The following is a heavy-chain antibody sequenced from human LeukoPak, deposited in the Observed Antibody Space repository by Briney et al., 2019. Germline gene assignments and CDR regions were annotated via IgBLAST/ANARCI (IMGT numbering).Heavy chain of an antibody. CDR1: GFTFRSYA. CDR2: ISGSGSST. V-gene: IGHV3-23*01. CDR3: AKVIDVVVFDY. J-gene: IGHJ4*02. Sequence: GGSLRLSRAASGFTFRSYAMSWVRQAPGKGLEWVSGISGSGSSTYYADFVKGRFTISRDNSKNTLYLQMDILRADDTAVYYCAKVIDVVVFDYWGQGTLVTVSS. D-gene: IGHD2-2*01.